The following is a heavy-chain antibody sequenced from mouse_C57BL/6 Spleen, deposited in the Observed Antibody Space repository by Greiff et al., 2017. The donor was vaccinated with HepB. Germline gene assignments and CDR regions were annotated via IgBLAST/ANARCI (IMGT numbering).Heavy chain of an antibody. CDR1: GFTFSSYA. J-gene: IGHJ3*01. CDR3: ARAEGSGWFAY. D-gene: IGHD3-2*02. Sequence: EVQLQESGGGLVKPGGSLKLSCAASGFTFSSYAMSWVRQTPEKRLEWVATISDGGSYTYYPDNVKGRFTISRDNAKNNLYLQMSHLKSEDTAMYYCARAEGSGWFAYWGQGTLVTVSA. V-gene: IGHV5-4*01. CDR2: ISDGGSYT.